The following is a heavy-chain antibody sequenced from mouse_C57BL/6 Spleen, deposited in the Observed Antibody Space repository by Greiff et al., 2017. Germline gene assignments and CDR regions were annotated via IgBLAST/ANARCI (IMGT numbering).Heavy chain of an antibody. CDR2: IYPGNSDT. V-gene: IGHV1-5*01. Sequence: VQLQQSGTVLARPGASVKMSCKTSGYTFTSYWMHWVKQRPGQGLEWIGAIYPGNSDTSYNQKFKGKAKLTAVTSASTAYMELSSLTNEDSAVYYCTRWLLPNYYAMDYWGQGTSVTVSS. CDR3: TRWLLPNYYAMDY. CDR1: GYTFTSYW. J-gene: IGHJ4*01. D-gene: IGHD2-3*01.